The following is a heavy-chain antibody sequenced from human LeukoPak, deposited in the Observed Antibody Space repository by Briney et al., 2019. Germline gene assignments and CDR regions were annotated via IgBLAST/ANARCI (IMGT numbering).Heavy chain of an antibody. Sequence: GGSLRLSCAASGFTFSSYGMHWVRQAPGKGLEWVSSISSSSSYIYYADSVKGRFTISRDNAKNPLYLQMNSLRAEDTAVYYCAREGHYYCMDVWGKGTTVTVSS. CDR1: GFTFSSYG. CDR2: ISSSSSYI. J-gene: IGHJ6*03. V-gene: IGHV3-21*01. CDR3: AREGHYYCMDV.